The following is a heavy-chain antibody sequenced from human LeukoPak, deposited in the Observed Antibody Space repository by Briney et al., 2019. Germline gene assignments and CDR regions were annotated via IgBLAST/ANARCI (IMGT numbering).Heavy chain of an antibody. CDR2: IFRGGST. V-gene: IGHV3-66*01. Sequence: PGGSLRLSCAVSGFTVSSNYMSWVRQAPGKGLEWVSVIFRGGSTYYADSVKGRFTISRDDSKNTVYLQMNSLRAEDTSVYFCARGGESSGYYYADYWGQGTLVTVPS. CDR3: ARGGESSGYYYADY. D-gene: IGHD3-22*01. J-gene: IGHJ4*02. CDR1: GFTVSSNY.